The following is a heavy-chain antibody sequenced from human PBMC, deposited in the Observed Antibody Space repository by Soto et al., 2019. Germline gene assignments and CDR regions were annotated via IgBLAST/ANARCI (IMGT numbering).Heavy chain of an antibody. CDR3: AVDFWTSSHLYVMGE. V-gene: IGHV3-21*04. CDR2: ISSSSSYI. Sequence: GGSLRLSCAASGFTFSSYSMNWVRQAPGKGLEWVSSISSSSSYIYYADSVKGRFTISRDNSKNTLYLQMNSLRAEDTAVYYCAVDFWTSSHLYVMGEWGQGTRVTVSS. CDR1: GFTFSSYS. J-gene: IGHJ6*02. D-gene: IGHD3-3*01.